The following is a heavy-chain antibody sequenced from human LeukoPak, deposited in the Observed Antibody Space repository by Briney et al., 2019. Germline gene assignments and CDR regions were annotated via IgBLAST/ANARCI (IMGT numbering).Heavy chain of an antibody. J-gene: IGHJ4*02. D-gene: IGHD3-10*01. CDR3: ARDRDTMVQDY. CDR2: ISYDGSNK. V-gene: IGHV3-30*03. Sequence: EGSLRLSCAASGFTFSSYGMHWVRQAPGKGLEWVAVISYDGSNKYYADSVKGRFTISRDNSKNTLYLQMNSLRAEDTAVYYCARDRDTMVQDYWGQGTLVTVSS. CDR1: GFTFSSYG.